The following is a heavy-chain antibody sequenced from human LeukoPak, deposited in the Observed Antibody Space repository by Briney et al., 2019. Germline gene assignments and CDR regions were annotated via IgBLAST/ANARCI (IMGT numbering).Heavy chain of an antibody. Sequence: GGSLRLSCAASGFTFSDYYMSWVRQAPGKGLEWVSYISSSGSTIYYADSVRGRFTISRDNSKNTLYLQMNRLRVDDTAVYYCAEMGGYYYNSAYYSWGQGTLVTVSS. J-gene: IGHJ4*02. CDR1: GFTFSDYY. D-gene: IGHD3-22*01. CDR2: ISSSGSTI. CDR3: AEMGGYYYNSAYYS. V-gene: IGHV3-11*01.